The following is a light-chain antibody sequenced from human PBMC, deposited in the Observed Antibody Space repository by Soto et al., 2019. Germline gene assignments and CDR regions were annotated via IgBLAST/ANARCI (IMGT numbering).Light chain of an antibody. CDR3: TSYAGSYAYV. Sequence: QSALTQPASVSGSPGQSITISCTGTSSDIGAYNFVSWYQQHPGKAPKLMLYDVNIRPSGVSNRFSGSKSGNTASLTISGLQAEDEADYYCTSYAGSYAYVFGTGTKVTV. CDR1: SSDIGAYNF. CDR2: DVN. J-gene: IGLJ1*01. V-gene: IGLV2-14*03.